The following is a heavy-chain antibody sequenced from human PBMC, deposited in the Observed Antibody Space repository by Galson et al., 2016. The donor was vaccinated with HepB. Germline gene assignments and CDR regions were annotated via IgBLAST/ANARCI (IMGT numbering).Heavy chain of an antibody. CDR3: ARDLPVETAGGLDI. CDR1: GFTVSSNY. J-gene: IGHJ3*02. CDR2: IYNVGRP. D-gene: IGHD4-23*01. Sequence: SLRLSCAASGFTVSSNYMSWVRQAPGKGLEWVSWVSVIYNVGRPYYADSVKGRFIISRDISKNTVYLQMNSLRAEDTAVYYCARDLPVETAGGLDIRGQGTMVTVSS. V-gene: IGHV3-53*01.